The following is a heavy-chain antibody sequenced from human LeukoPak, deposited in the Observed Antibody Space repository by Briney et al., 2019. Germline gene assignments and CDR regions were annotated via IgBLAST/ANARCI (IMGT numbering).Heavy chain of an antibody. CDR2: ISAYNGNT. J-gene: IGHJ4*02. CDR3: ARAWDSRGLAAIDY. CDR1: GYTFSRHG. Sequence: ASVKVSCKTSGYTFSRHGITWVRQAPGQGLEWMGWISAYNGNTNYAQKLQGRVTMTTDTSTSTAYMELRSLRSDDTAVYYCARAWDSRGLAAIDYWGQGTLVTVSS. V-gene: IGHV1-18*01. D-gene: IGHD6-25*01.